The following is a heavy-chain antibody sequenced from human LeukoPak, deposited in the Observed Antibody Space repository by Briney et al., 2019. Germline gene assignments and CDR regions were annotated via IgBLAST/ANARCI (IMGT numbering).Heavy chain of an antibody. CDR2: IYTSGST. CDR1: GGSISSYY. Sequence: SETLSLTCTVPGGSISSYYWSWIRQPAGKGLEWIGRIYTSGSTNYNPSLKSRVTMSVDTSKNQFSLKLSSVTAADTAVYYCARARLYGDYVDYYYYMDVWGKGTTVTISS. J-gene: IGHJ6*03. V-gene: IGHV4-4*07. D-gene: IGHD4-17*01. CDR3: ARARLYGDYVDYYYYMDV.